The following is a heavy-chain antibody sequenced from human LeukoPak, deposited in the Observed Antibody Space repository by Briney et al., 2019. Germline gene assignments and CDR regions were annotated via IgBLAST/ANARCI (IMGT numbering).Heavy chain of an antibody. D-gene: IGHD6-13*01. V-gene: IGHV1-2*02. CDR2: INPNSGGT. CDR3: ARANEGSSSWYDFFYYYYGMDV. CDR1: GYTFTGYY. Sequence: ASVKVSCKASGYTFTGYYMHWVRQAPGQGLEWMGWINPNSGGTNYAQKFQGRVTMTRDTSISTAYMELSRLRSDDTAVYYCARANEGSSSWYDFFYYYYGMDVWGQGTTVTVSS. J-gene: IGHJ6*02.